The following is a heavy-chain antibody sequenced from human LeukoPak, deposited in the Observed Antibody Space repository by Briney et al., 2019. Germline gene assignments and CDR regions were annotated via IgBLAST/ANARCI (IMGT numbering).Heavy chain of an antibody. J-gene: IGHJ6*03. V-gene: IGHV4-39*07. CDR3: ARDKSSSWGPYYYYMDV. D-gene: IGHD6-13*01. Sequence: KASETLSLTCTVSGGSIYSSNSYWAWIRQSPGQGLEWIGSIFYGGSTFYNPSLKRRATISVDTSKNQFSLNLTSVTAADTAVYYCARDKSSSWGPYYYYMDVWGKGTTVTVSS. CDR1: GGSIYSSNSY. CDR2: IFYGGST.